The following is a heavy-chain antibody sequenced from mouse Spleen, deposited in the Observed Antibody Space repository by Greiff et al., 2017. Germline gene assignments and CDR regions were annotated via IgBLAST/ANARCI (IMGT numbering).Heavy chain of an antibody. CDR3: VRNPCGSSYAMDY. D-gene: IGHD1-1*01. CDR1: GFSLTSYG. CDR2: IWSGGST. V-gene: IGHV2-2-2*01. J-gene: IGHJ4*01. Sequence: VQVVESGPGLVQPSQSLSITCTVSGFSLTSYGVHWVRQSPGKGLEWLGVIWSGGSTDYNADFISRLSISKDNSKSQVFFKMNSLQADDTAIYYCVRNPCGSSYAMDYWGQGTSVTVSS.